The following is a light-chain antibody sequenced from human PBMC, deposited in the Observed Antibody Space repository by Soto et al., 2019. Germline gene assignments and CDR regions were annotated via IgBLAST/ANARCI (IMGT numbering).Light chain of an antibody. CDR2: EGS. V-gene: IGLV2-23*01. CDR1: SSDVGSYNL. Sequence: QSALTQPASVSGSPGQSITISCTGTSSDVGSYNLVSWYQQHPGEAPKLMIYEGSKRPSGVSNRFSGSKSGNTASLTISGLQAEDEADYYCCSYAGRAHVVFGGGTKLTVL. CDR3: CSYAGRAHVV. J-gene: IGLJ2*01.